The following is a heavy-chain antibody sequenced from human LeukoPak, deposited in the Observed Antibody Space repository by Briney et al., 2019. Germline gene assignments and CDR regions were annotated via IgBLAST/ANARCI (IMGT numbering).Heavy chain of an antibody. CDR2: ISSSSSYI. CDR1: GFTFSSYS. J-gene: IGHJ4*02. V-gene: IGHV3-21*04. Sequence: GGSLRLSCAASGFTFSSYSMNWVRQAPGKGLEWVSSISSSSSYIYYADSVKGRFTISRDNAKNSLYLQMNSLRAEDTAVYYCASRLGFREIDSGYFDYWGQGTLVTVSS. D-gene: IGHD3-10*01. CDR3: ASRLGFREIDSGYFDY.